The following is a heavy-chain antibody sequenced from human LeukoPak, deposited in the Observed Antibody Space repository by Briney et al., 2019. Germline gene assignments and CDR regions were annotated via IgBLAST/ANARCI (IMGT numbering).Heavy chain of an antibody. V-gene: IGHV3-23*01. Sequence: GGSLRLSCAASGFTFSNYAMNWVRQAPGKGLEWVSAISGSGGSTYYADSVKGRFTISRDNSKNTLYLQMNSLRAEDTAVYYCAKPGSRFLEWLHQHYFDYWGQGTLVTVSS. CDR3: AKPGSRFLEWLHQHYFDY. D-gene: IGHD3-3*01. CDR2: ISGSGGST. CDR1: GFTFSNYA. J-gene: IGHJ4*02.